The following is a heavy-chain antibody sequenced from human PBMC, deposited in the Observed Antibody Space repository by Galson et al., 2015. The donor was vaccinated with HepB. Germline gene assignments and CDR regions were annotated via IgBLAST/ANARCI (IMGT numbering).Heavy chain of an antibody. CDR2: ISYDGSNK. D-gene: IGHD3-10*01. CDR3: AKDSQLLWFGLPYYYYGMDV. CDR1: GFTFSSYG. V-gene: IGHV3-30*18. Sequence: SLRLSCAASGFTFSSYGMHWVRQAPGKGLEWVAVISYDGSNKYYADSVKGRFTISRDNSKNTLYLQMNSLRAEDTAVYYCAKDSQLLWFGLPYYYYGMDVWGQGTTVTVSS. J-gene: IGHJ6*02.